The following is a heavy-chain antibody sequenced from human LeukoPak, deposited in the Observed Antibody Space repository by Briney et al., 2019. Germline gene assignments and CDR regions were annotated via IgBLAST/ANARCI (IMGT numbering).Heavy chain of an antibody. CDR2: VYPADSET. V-gene: IGHV5-51*01. CDR1: GYNFPDYW. Sequence: GESLKISCKVSGYNFPDYWIGWVRQKPGRGLEWLGIVYPADSETRISPSFQGQAPISADRSINTAYLHWSRLKASDTAIFYCARHFQNAFDIWGQGTLVTVSS. CDR3: ARHFQNAFDI. J-gene: IGHJ3*02.